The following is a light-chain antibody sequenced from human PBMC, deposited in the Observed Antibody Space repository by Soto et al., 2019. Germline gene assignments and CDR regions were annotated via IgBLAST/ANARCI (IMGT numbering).Light chain of an antibody. J-gene: IGLJ3*02. CDR1: SGHSSYA. V-gene: IGLV4-69*01. CDR3: QTWGTGILV. CDR2: LNSDGSH. Sequence: QLVLTQSPSASASLGASVKLTCTLSSGHSSYAIAWHQQQPEKGPRYLMKLNSDGSHNKGDGIPDRFSGSSSGAERYLTISGLQSEDEADYYCQTWGTGILVFGGGIKVTVL.